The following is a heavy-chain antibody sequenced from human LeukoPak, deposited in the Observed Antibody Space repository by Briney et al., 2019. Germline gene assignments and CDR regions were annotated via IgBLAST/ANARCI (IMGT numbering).Heavy chain of an antibody. CDR3: ARDCYGSSRYFHDY. Sequence: GGAPLLSCAASGFTASGNYMSWVRHPPAKGLEWVSVIYSGGSTYYADSVKGRFTISRDNSKNTLYLQMNSLRDEDTAVYYCARDCYGSSRYFHDYWGQGTLVTVSS. CDR1: GFTASGNY. CDR2: IYSGGST. V-gene: IGHV3-66*01. J-gene: IGHJ4*02. D-gene: IGHD3-22*01.